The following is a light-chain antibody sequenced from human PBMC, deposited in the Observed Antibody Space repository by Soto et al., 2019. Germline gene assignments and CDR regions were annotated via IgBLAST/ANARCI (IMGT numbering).Light chain of an antibody. CDR1: QIINGW. CDR2: KAS. V-gene: IGKV1-5*03. CDR3: QKYNHYST. Sequence: DIQMTQSPSTLSASVGDRVTITCRASQIINGWLAWYQQKPGKAPKLLIYKASSLESGVPSRFSGSGSGTEFTLTISSLQPDDFATYYCQKYNHYSTFGQGTKVEVK. J-gene: IGKJ1*01.